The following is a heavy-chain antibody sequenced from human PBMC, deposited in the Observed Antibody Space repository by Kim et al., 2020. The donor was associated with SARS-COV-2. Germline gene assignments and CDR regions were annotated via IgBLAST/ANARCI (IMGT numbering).Heavy chain of an antibody. J-gene: IGHJ4*02. Sequence: SETLSLTCTVSGGSISSGGYYWSWIRQHPGKGLEWIGYIYYSGSTYYNPSLKSRVTISVDTSKNQFSLKLSSVTAADTAVYYCARGQGDYVLLTDYWGQGTLVTVSS. CDR1: GGSISSGGYY. D-gene: IGHD4-17*01. CDR2: IYYSGST. V-gene: IGHV4-31*03. CDR3: ARGQGDYVLLTDY.